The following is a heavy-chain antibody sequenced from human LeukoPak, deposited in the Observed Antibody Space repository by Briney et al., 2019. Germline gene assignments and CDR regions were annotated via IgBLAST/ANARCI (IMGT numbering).Heavy chain of an antibody. J-gene: IGHJ2*01. CDR3: AGGDRNGWYFDL. CDR2: INWNGGST. CDR1: GFTFDEHG. Sequence: GGSLRLSCAGYGFTFDEHGMSWVRQAPGKGLEWVSGINWNGGSTGYGDSVKGRFTISRDNAKRSLFLQMNSLRAEDTALYYCAGGDRNGWYFDLWGRGTLVTVSS. V-gene: IGHV3-20*04. D-gene: IGHD2-15*01.